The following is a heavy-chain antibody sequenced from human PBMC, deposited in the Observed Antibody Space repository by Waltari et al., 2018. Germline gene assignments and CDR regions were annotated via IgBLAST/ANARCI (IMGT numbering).Heavy chain of an antibody. Sequence: EVQLVESGGGLVQRGGSLRLPCAASGFAFRSSGMNWGRQAAGKGREWVSGISGSGGNTYYADSVKGRFTISRDNSKSTLSLQMNSVRADDTAVYYCARGAAYSRFDYWGQGTLVIVSS. V-gene: IGHV3-23*04. CDR3: ARGAAYSRFDY. D-gene: IGHD5-18*01. CDR1: GFAFRSSG. CDR2: ISGSGGNT. J-gene: IGHJ4*02.